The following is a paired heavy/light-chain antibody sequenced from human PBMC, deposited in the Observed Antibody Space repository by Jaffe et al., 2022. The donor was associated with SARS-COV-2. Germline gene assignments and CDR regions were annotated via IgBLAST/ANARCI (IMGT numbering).Light chain of an antibody. V-gene: IGKV4-1*01. CDR1: QSVLYSSNNKNY. CDR3: HQYHTPPQT. J-gene: IGKJ1*01. Sequence: DIVMTQSPDSLAVSLGERATINCKSSQSVLYSSNNKNYLAWYQQKPGQPPKLLIYWASTRESGVPDRFSASGSGTDFTLTISSLQAEDVAVYYCHQYHTPPQTFGQGTRVEIK. CDR2: WAS.
Heavy chain of an antibody. V-gene: IGHV3-74*01. J-gene: IGHJ4*02. D-gene: IGHD2-21*02. Sequence: EVQLVESGGGLVQPGGSLRLSCAASGFTLSSDWMHWVRQVPGKGLVWVSRIDGDGSSTSYADSVEGRFTISRDNAKNTLYLQMNSLRAEDTAVYYCARAVVTGPLMGYWGQGTLVTVSS. CDR1: GFTLSSDW. CDR3: ARAVVTGPLMGY. CDR2: IDGDGSST.